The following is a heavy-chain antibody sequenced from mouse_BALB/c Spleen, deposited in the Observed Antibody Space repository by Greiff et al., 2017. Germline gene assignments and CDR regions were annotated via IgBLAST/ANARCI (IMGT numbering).Heavy chain of an antibody. V-gene: IGHV5-12-2*01. Sequence: EVKLMESGGGLVQPGGSLKLSCAASGFTFSSYTMSWVRQTPEKRLEWVAYISNGGGSTYYPDTVKGRFTISRDNAKNTLYLQMSSLKSEDTAMYYCARHYYGGNFDYWGQGTTLTVSS. J-gene: IGHJ2*01. CDR2: ISNGGGST. CDR3: ARHYYGGNFDY. CDR1: GFTFSSYT. D-gene: IGHD1-2*01.